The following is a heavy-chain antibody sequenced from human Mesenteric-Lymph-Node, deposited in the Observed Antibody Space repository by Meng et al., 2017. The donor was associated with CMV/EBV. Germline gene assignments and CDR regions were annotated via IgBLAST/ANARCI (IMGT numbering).Heavy chain of an antibody. CDR2: INTDNGGT. D-gene: IGHD6-19*01. Sequence: SSKPSGYTFTDYSIHWVRQAPGQGLEWMGWINTDNGGTQYSQRFQDRLTITRETSASTAFMDLTSLRYEDTAVYYCVRDIKLGGTRDYWGPGTLVTVSS. CDR3: VRDIKLGGTRDY. CDR1: GYTFTDYS. V-gene: IGHV1-3*04. J-gene: IGHJ4*02.